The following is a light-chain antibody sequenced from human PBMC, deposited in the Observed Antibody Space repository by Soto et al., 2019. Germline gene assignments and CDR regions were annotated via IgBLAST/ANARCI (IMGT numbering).Light chain of an antibody. CDR3: QQYGVPPFN. J-gene: IGKJ2*01. V-gene: IGKV3-20*01. Sequence: EIVLTQSPGALSLSPGEGATLSCRASQAVISGYVAWYQQKPGQAPRLLMYGVFSRPTCISDRFSGSESGTEFTLTITRLEPEDFALYYCQQYGVPPFNFGQGTKLQIK. CDR1: QAVISGY. CDR2: GVF.